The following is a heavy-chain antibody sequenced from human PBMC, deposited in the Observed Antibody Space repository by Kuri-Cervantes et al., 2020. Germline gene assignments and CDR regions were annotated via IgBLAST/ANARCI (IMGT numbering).Heavy chain of an antibody. Sequence: ASVKVSCKASGYTFTSYDTNWVRQATGQGREWMGWMNPNSGNTGYAQKFQGRVTMTRNTSISTAYMELSSLRSEDTAVYYCARGRRGVPVSSRFFDPWGQGTLVTVSS. D-gene: IGHD6-13*01. CDR3: ARGRRGVPVSSRFFDP. V-gene: IGHV1-8*01. J-gene: IGHJ5*02. CDR1: GYTFTSYD. CDR2: MNPNSGNT.